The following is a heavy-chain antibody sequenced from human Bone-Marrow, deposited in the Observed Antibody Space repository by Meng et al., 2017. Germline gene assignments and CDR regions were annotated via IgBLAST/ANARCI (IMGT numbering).Heavy chain of an antibody. D-gene: IGHD2-15*01. CDR1: GGSFSDYY. CDR3: ARGPTKIAHDFDY. Sequence: EQLQQWSTRLLKPSETLSLTCVVSGGSFSDYYWSSIRQPPGKGLEWNGEINHSGSTNYNPSLESRATISVDTSQNNLSLKLRSVNAADSAVYYCARGPTKIAHDFDYWGQGTLVTVSS. V-gene: IGHV4-34*01. J-gene: IGHJ4*02. CDR2: INHSGST.